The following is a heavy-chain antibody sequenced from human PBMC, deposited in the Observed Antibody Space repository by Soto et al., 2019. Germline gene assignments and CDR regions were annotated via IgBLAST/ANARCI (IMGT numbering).Heavy chain of an antibody. CDR2: IYYSGST. V-gene: IGHV4-30-4*01. J-gene: IGHJ4*02. CDR3: ARGGSSGWYEYYFDY. Sequence: SETLSLTCTVSGGSISSGDYYWSWIRQPPGKGLEWIGYIYYSGSTYYNPSLKSRVTISVDTSKNQFSLKLSSVTAADTAVYYCARGGSSGWYEYYFDYWGQGTLVTVSS. CDR1: GGSISSGDYY. D-gene: IGHD6-19*01.